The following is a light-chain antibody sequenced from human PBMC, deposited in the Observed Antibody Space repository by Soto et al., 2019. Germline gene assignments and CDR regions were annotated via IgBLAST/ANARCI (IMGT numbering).Light chain of an antibody. CDR3: CSYAGSSTLV. CDR2: EVT. V-gene: IGLV2-8*01. J-gene: IGLJ3*02. Sequence: QSALTQPPSASGSPGQSVTISCTGTSGDVGAYDYVSWYQQHPGKAPKLLIYEVTKRPLGVPDRFSGSKSGNAASLTVSGLQAEDEADYYCCSYAGSSTLVFGGGTKLTVL. CDR1: SGDVGAYDY.